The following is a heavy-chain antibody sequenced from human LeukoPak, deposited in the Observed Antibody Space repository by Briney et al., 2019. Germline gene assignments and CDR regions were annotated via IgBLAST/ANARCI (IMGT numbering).Heavy chain of an antibody. D-gene: IGHD1-1*01. CDR3: ARDPLSTNDFDI. CDR1: GGSISNSY. V-gene: IGHV4-59*01. Sequence: SETLSLTCTVSGGSISNSYWNWIRRSPGKGLEWIGYINYSGSTNYNPSLKSRVTISVDTSKKQFSLKLSSVTAADTAVYFCARDPLSTNDFDIWGQGTMVTVSS. J-gene: IGHJ3*02. CDR2: INYSGST.